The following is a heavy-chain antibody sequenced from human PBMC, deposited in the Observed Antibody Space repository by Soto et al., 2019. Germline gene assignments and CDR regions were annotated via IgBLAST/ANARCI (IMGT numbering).Heavy chain of an antibody. Sequence: SETLSLTCTVAGGSISSYYWSWIRQPPGKGLEWIGYIYYSGSTNYNPSLKSRVTISVDTSKNQFSLKLSSVTAADTAVYYCARGRTVFGVVIAFDYWGQGTLVTVS. J-gene: IGHJ4*02. D-gene: IGHD3-3*01. CDR2: IYYSGST. V-gene: IGHV4-59*01. CDR3: ARGRTVFGVVIAFDY. CDR1: GGSISSYY.